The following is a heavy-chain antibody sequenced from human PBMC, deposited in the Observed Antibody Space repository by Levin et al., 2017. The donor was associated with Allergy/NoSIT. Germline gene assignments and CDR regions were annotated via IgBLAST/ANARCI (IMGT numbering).Heavy chain of an antibody. CDR1: GFTFSSYW. J-gene: IGHJ6*02. CDR3: ARGPGGMDV. Sequence: GESLKISCAASGFTFSSYWMHWVRQAPGKGLVWVSRINSDGSSTSYADSVKGRFTISRDNAKNTLYLQMNSLRAEDTAVYYCARGPGGMDVWGQGTTVTVSS. CDR2: INSDGSST. D-gene: IGHD1-14*01. V-gene: IGHV3-74*01.